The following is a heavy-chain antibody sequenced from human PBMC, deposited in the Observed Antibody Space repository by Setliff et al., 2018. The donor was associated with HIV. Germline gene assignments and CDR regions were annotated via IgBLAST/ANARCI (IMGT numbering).Heavy chain of an antibody. J-gene: IGHJ4*02. V-gene: IGHV1-58*01. Sequence: SVKVSCKASGFTFTSSAVQWVRQARGQRLEWIGWIVVGSGNTNYAQKFQERVTITRDMSTSTAYMELSSLRSEDTALYYCAAGYLRYSSGWYYFDYWGQGTLVTVSS. CDR1: GFTFTSSA. CDR2: IVVGSGNT. D-gene: IGHD6-19*01. CDR3: AAGYLRYSSGWYYFDY.